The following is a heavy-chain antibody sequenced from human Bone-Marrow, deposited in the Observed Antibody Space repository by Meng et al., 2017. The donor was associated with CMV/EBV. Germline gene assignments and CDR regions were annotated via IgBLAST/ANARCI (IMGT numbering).Heavy chain of an antibody. CDR3: AKGTGFLRPGEYYFDY. Sequence: ESLKIPFPASGFTFDDYAMHWVRQAPGKGLEWVSLIIWDGGSTYYADSVKGRFPISRDNSKHSLYLQMNSLRAEDTALYYCAKGTGFLRPGEYYFDYWGQGTLVTVSS. J-gene: IGHJ4*02. CDR2: IIWDGGST. CDR1: GFTFDDYA. D-gene: IGHD3-10*01. V-gene: IGHV3-43D*03.